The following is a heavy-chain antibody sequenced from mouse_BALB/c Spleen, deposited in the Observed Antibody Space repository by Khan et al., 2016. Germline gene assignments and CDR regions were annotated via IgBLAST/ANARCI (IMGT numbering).Heavy chain of an antibody. D-gene: IGHD2-3*01. Sequence: QVQLQQSGPELVKPGASVKMYCKASGYTFTDYVISWVKQRTGQGLEWIGEIYPGSGSTYYNEKFKGKATLTAEQFLNQAYLRLSSLPSEDSQVSFWASKDDPAWVACGGQGTLITVS. CDR1: GYTFTDYV. CDR3: ASKDDPAWVAC. J-gene: IGHJ3*01. CDR2: IYPGSGST. V-gene: IGHV1-77*01.